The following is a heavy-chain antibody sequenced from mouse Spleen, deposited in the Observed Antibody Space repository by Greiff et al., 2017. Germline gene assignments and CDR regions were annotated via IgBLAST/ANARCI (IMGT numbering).Heavy chain of an antibody. D-gene: IGHD2-3*01. CDR3: ARDGYYLYYFDY. V-gene: IGHV1-9*01. CDR2: ILPGSGST. Sequence: QVQLQQSGAELMKPGASVKISCKATGYTFSSYWIEWVKQRPGHGLEWIGEILPGSGSTNYNEKFKGKATFTADTSSNTAYMQLSSLTSEDSAVYYCARDGYYLYYFDYWGQGTTLTVSS. CDR1: GYTFSSYW. J-gene: IGHJ2*01.